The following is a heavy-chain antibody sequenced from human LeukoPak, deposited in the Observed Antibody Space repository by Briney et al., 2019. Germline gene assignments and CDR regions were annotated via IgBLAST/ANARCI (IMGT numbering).Heavy chain of an antibody. V-gene: IGHV3-74*01. J-gene: IGHJ4*02. CDR1: GFTFSTYC. CDR3: VRDFRSADY. CDR2: ICPDGTVT. Sequence: GGSLRLSCAASGFTFSTYCMHWVRQAPGKGPMWVSRICPDGTVTNYADSVKARFIISRDNARNTVYLQMNSLRVEDTAVYYCVRDFRSADYWGQGTLVTVTS.